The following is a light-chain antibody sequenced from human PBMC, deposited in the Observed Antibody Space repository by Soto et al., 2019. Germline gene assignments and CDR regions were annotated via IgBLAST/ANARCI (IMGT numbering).Light chain of an antibody. Sequence: QSVLTQPPSASGCPGQSVTISCTGTGSDIGNYNYVSWYQHHPGKAPKLIIYEVTERPSGVPDRFSGSKSGNTASLTVSGLQAEEVADYYCSSYGGRNNIVFGTGTKVTVL. CDR1: GSDIGNYNY. CDR3: SSYGGRNNIV. V-gene: IGLV2-8*01. CDR2: EVT. J-gene: IGLJ1*01.